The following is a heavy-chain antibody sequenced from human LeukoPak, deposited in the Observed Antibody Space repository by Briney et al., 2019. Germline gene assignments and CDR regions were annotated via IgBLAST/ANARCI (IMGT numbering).Heavy chain of an antibody. J-gene: IGHJ5*02. D-gene: IGHD5-18*01. CDR2: IYYSGST. V-gene: IGHV4-39*01. Sequence: PSETLSLTCTVSGGSISSSSYYWGWIRQPPGKGLEWIGSIYYSGSTYYNPSLKSRVTISVDTSKNQFSLKLSSVTAAGTAVYYCARADVDTAMVIPWGQGTLVTVSS. CDR3: ARADVDTAMVIP. CDR1: GGSISSSSYY.